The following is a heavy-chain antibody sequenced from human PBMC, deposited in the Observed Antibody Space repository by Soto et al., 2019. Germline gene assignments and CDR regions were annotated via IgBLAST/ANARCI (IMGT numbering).Heavy chain of an antibody. Sequence: VQLVESGGGVVQPGRSLRLSCAASGFTFSSYGMHWVRQAPGKGLEWVAVISYDGSNKYYADSVKGRFTISRDNSKNTLYLQMNSLRAEDTAVYYCAKGPLLCSSTSCPFDYWGQGTLVTVSS. CDR2: ISYDGSNK. CDR3: AKGPLLCSSTSCPFDY. V-gene: IGHV3-30*18. CDR1: GFTFSSYG. D-gene: IGHD2-2*01. J-gene: IGHJ4*02.